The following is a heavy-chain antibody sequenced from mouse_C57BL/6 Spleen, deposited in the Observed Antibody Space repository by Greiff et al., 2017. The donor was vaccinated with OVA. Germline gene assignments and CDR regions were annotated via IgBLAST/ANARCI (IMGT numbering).Heavy chain of an antibody. Sequence: QVQLQQPGAELVRPGTSVKLSCKASGYTFTSYWMHWVKQRPGQGLEWIGVIDPSDSYTNYNQKFKGKATLTVDTSSSTAYLQLSSLTSEDSAVYYGARGDYHGSSRYARDLWGQETSVPVSS. CDR2: IDPSDSYT. CDR1: GYTFTSYW. CDR3: ARGDYHGSSRYARDL. V-gene: IGHV1-59*01. D-gene: IGHD1-1*01. J-gene: IGHJ4*01.